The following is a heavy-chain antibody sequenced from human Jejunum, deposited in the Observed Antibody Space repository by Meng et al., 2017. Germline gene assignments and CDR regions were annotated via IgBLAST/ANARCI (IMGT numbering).Heavy chain of an antibody. Sequence: GGSLRLSCAASGFPFSTDWMNWVRQAPGKGPEWVANIKPDGSAQFYVDSVKGRFTLSRDNAKNSVYLQMNSLRAEDTAVYYCATSIVGPTTRYFDYWGQGKLVTVSS. CDR1: GFPFSTDW. CDR2: IKPDGSAQ. J-gene: IGHJ4*02. V-gene: IGHV3-7*01. D-gene: IGHD1-26*01. CDR3: ATSIVGPTTRYFDY.